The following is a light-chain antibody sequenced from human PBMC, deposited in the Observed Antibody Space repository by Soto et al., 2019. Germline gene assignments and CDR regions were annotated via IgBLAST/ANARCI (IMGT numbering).Light chain of an antibody. Sequence: DIQMTQSPSTLSTSVGDTVTITCRASQSISSWLAWYKQKPGKAPKLLSYEASTLQTGVTSRFSGSVSGTNFTLTISSLRPDDLATLHFHRSESYPSTFGQGTKLEI. CDR3: HRSESYPST. CDR2: EAS. J-gene: IGKJ2*01. V-gene: IGKV1-5*03. CDR1: QSISSW.